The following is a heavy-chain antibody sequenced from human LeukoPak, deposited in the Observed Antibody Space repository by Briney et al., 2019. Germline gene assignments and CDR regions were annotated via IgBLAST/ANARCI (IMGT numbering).Heavy chain of an antibody. CDR1: GGSFSGYY. CDR3: ARVWDYVLGSFPFDF. Sequence: SETLSLTCAVYGGSFSGYYWSWIRQPPGKGLEWIGEINHSGSTNYNPSLKSRVTISVDTSKNQFSLKLSSVTAADTAVYYCARVWDYVLGSFPFDFWGLGTLVTVSS. CDR2: INHSGST. J-gene: IGHJ4*02. D-gene: IGHD3-16*01. V-gene: IGHV4-34*01.